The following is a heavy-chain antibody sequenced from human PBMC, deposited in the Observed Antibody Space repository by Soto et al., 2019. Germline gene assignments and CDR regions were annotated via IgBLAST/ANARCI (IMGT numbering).Heavy chain of an antibody. V-gene: IGHV4-59*01. Sequence: SETLSLTCNVSGVSLTGYHWNWIRQPPGKTLEWIGFVYYSGSVSYNPSLKGRASISVDRSKNQFSLRLTSVTAADTAVYYCARGPVYAVTTYFDYWGQGTPVTVSS. J-gene: IGHJ4*02. D-gene: IGHD4-17*01. CDR2: VYYSGSV. CDR1: GVSLTGYH. CDR3: ARGPVYAVTTYFDY.